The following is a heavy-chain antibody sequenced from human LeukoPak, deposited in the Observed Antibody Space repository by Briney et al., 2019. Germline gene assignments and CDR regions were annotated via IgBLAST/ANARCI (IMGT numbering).Heavy chain of an antibody. CDR1: GFTFSRYS. V-gene: IGHV3-21*01. J-gene: IGHJ6*02. D-gene: IGHD6-6*01. CDR2: ISSSSNYI. CDR3: AREYGSYDLSYYNYGMDV. Sequence: GSLRLSCAASGFTFSRYSMNWVRQAPGKGLEWVSSISSSSNYIYYADSVKGRFTISRDNAENSLYLQMNSLRDEDTAVYYCAREYGSYDLSYYNYGMDVWGQGTTVTVSS.